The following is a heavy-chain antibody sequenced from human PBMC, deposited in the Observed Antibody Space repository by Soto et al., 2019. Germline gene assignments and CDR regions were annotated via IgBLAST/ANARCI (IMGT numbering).Heavy chain of an antibody. CDR1: GFTFDDYA. CDR3: AKVQGNYYYMDV. J-gene: IGHJ6*03. V-gene: IGHV3-9*01. CDR2: ISWNSGSI. Sequence: EVQLVESGGGLVQPGRSLRLSCAASGFTFDDYAMHWVGQAPGKGLEWVSGISWNSGSIGYADSVKGRFTISRDNAKNSLYLQMNSLRAEDTALYYCAKVQGNYYYMDVWGKGTTVTVSS.